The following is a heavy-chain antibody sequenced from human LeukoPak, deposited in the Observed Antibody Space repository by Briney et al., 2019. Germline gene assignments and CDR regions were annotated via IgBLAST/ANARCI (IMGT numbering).Heavy chain of an antibody. Sequence: PGGSLRLSCAASGFTFSSYAMSWVRQAPGKGLEWVSAISGSGGSTYYADSVKGRFTISRDNSKNTLYLQMNSLRAEDTAVYYCAKDHFNTGWYGSGSYFDYWGQGTLVTVSS. CDR3: AKDHFNTGWYGSGSYFDY. CDR2: ISGSGGST. J-gene: IGHJ4*02. CDR1: GFTFSSYA. V-gene: IGHV3-23*01. D-gene: IGHD3-10*01.